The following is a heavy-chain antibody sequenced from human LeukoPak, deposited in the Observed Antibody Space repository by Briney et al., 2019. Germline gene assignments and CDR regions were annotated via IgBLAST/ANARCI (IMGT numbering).Heavy chain of an antibody. CDR2: INPNSGGT. CDR1: GYTFTSYY. J-gene: IGHJ6*03. Sequence: GASVTVSCKASGYTFTSYYMHWVRQAPGQGLEWMGWINPNSGGTNYAQKFQGRVTMTRDTSISTAYMELSRLRSDDTAVYYCARVRDGYNGWYYMDVWGKGTTVTISS. D-gene: IGHD5-24*01. CDR3: ARVRDGYNGWYYMDV. V-gene: IGHV1-2*02.